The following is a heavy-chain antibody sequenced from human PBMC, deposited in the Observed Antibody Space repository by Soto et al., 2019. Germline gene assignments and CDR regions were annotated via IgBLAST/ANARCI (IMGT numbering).Heavy chain of an antibody. J-gene: IGHJ6*02. CDR3: ASVDRSATSHYYYYGMDV. V-gene: IGHV1-69*01. CDR2: IIPIFGTA. Sequence: QVQLVQSGAEVKKPGSSVKVSCKASGGTFSSYAISWVRPAPGQGLEWMGGIIPIFGTANYAQKFQGRVTITADESTSTAYMELSSLRSEDTAVYYCASVDRSATSHYYYYGMDVWGQGTTVTVSS. D-gene: IGHD1-26*01. CDR1: GGTFSSYA.